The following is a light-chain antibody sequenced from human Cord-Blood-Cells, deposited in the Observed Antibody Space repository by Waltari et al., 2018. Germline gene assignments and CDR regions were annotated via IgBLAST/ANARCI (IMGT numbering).Light chain of an antibody. CDR1: SSDVGGYNY. CDR2: DVS. CDR3: CSYAGSYTHYV. J-gene: IGLJ1*01. V-gene: IGLV2-11*01. Sequence: GQSVTISCTGTSSDVGGYNYVSWYQQHPGKAPKLMIFDVSKRPSGVPDRFSGSKSGNTASLTISGLQAEDEADYYCCSYAGSYTHYVFGTGTKVTVL.